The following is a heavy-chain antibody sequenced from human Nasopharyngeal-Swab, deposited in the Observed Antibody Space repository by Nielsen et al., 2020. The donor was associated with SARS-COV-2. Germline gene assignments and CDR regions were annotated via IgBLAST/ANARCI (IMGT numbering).Heavy chain of an antibody. CDR3: ARDWRDDYDVLTGYYNLGDH. V-gene: IGHV3-30-3*01. CDR2: ISYDGNNK. CDR1: GFTINSFA. Sequence: GESLKISCAASGFTINSFAMHWVRQAPGKGLEWVAVISYDGNNKYYADSVEGRFTISRDNSKNTLYLHMASLRAEDTAVYFCARDWRDDYDVLTGYYNLGDHWGQGTLVTVSS. J-gene: IGHJ4*02. D-gene: IGHD3-9*01.